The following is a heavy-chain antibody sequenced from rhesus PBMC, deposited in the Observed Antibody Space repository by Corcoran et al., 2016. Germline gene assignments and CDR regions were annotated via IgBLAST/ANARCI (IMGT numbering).Heavy chain of an antibody. D-gene: IGHD2-21*01. CDR2: ISSSTGNT. CDR3: VRPGLEYCTGSGCYVFVY. J-gene: IGHJ4*01. V-gene: IGHV4-99*01. CDR1: GYSSSSGYY. Sequence: QVQLQESGPGLVKPSETLSLTCGVSGYSSSSGYYWGWIRQPPGKGLEYIGYISSSTGNTYYNPSLRSRVTISKDTSKNQFSLKLSSVTAADTAVYYCVRPGLEYCTGSGCYVFVYWGQGVLVTVSS.